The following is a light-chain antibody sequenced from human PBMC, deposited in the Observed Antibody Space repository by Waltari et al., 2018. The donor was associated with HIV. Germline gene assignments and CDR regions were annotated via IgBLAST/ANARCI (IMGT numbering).Light chain of an antibody. V-gene: IGKV1-39*01. CDR3: QQSYSSPPT. Sequence: IQMTTSTSSLSASVGDSVTITCRPGQNIRSNLNWYQQKPGKSPQLLIYTASSLQNRVPSRFSGSGSGTDFTLTISKLQPEDFATYHCQQSYSSPPTFGQGTNVEIK. CDR1: QNIRSN. CDR2: TAS. J-gene: IGKJ1*01.